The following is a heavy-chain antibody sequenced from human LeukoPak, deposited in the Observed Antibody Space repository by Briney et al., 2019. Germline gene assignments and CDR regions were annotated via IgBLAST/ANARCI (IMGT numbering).Heavy chain of an antibody. D-gene: IGHD2-8*01. V-gene: IGHV1-2*02. CDR2: IYLKSGAT. CDR3: ARDGVSTTPDFAY. CDR1: GYTFTDYY. J-gene: IGHJ4*02. Sequence: AVTVSFKTSGYTFTDYYMYGLRQARGQGGECMGWIYLKSGATAYQQTFQRRVTMTRDPYVSTIYMELSRLTSDDTAVYYCARDGVSTTPDFAYWGQGTLVTVSS.